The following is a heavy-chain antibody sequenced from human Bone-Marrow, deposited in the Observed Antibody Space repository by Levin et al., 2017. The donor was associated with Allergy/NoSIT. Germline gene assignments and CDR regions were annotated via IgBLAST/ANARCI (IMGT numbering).Heavy chain of an antibody. CDR3: ARDPHGWSDSHTYAPHDSFDL. V-gene: IGHV3-74*03. D-gene: IGHD2/OR15-2a*01. CDR1: GFTFSNYW. Sequence: PGGSLRLSCEASGFTFSNYWMHWVRQAPGEGLVWVARINVDGRSAVSSPTYVDFVKGRFTISRDNAKNTLYLQMNSLRVEDTAVYYCARDPHGWSDSHTYAPHDSFDLWGQGTVVTVSS. J-gene: IGHJ3*01. CDR2: INVDGRSAVSSP.